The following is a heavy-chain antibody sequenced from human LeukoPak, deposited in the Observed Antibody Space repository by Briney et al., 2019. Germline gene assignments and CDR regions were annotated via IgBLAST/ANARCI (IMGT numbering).Heavy chain of an antibody. V-gene: IGHV1-18*01. Sequence: GASVKVSCKASGYTFTSYGISWVRQAPGQGLEWMGWISANDGNTDYPQKLQGRVTMTTDTSTSTAYMELRSLRSDDTAVYYCARGGGYDFWSGYYYDAFDIWGQGTMVTVSS. J-gene: IGHJ3*02. CDR3: ARGGGYDFWSGYYYDAFDI. D-gene: IGHD3-3*01. CDR2: ISANDGNT. CDR1: GYTFTSYG.